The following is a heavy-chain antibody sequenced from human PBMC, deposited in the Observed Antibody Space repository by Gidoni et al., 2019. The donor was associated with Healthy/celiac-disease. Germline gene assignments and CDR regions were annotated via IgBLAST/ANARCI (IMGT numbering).Heavy chain of an antibody. Sequence: EVQLVESGGGLVQPGGSLRLSCAASVFTFSRYSMNWVRQAPGKGLEWVSYISSSSSTIYYADSVKGRFTISRDNAKNSLYLQRNSLRDEDTAVYYCARDSDGYPDYWGQGTLVTVSS. CDR2: ISSSSSTI. J-gene: IGHJ4*02. V-gene: IGHV3-48*02. D-gene: IGHD5-12*01. CDR1: VFTFSRYS. CDR3: ARDSDGYPDY.